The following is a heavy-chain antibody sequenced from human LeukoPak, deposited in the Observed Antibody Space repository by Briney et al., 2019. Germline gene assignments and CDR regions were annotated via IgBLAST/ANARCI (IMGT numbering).Heavy chain of an antibody. J-gene: IGHJ4*02. V-gene: IGHV4-59*01. CDR2: IYYSGST. CDR3: ARAGSYSDILTGYYPFDY. D-gene: IGHD3-9*01. Sequence: SETQSLTCTVTGGSISSYYWSWIRQPPGKGLEWIGYIYYSGSTNYNPSLKSRVTISVDTSKNQFSLKLSSVTAADTAVYYCARAGSYSDILTGYYPFDYWGQGTLVTVSS. CDR1: GGSISSYY.